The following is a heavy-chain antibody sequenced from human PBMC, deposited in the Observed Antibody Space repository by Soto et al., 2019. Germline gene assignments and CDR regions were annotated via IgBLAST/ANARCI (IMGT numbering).Heavy chain of an antibody. Sequence: EVQLVESGGGLVQPGGSLRLSCAASGFTFSDHYMDWVRQAPGKGLEWVGRTRNKANSYTTEYAASVKGRFTISRDDSKNSLYLQMNSLKTEDTAVYYCARYCSGGSCYYDAFDIWGPGTMVTVSS. CDR1: GFTFSDHY. CDR3: ARYCSGGSCYYDAFDI. V-gene: IGHV3-72*01. J-gene: IGHJ3*02. CDR2: TRNKANSYTT. D-gene: IGHD2-15*01.